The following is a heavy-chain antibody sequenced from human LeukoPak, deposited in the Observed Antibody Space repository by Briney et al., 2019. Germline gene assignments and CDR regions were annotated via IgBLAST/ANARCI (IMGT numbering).Heavy chain of an antibody. V-gene: IGHV3-9*01. D-gene: IGHD3-22*01. CDR1: GFTFDDYA. J-gene: IGHJ3*02. CDR3: ARVEATSTYYYDSNQAFDI. Sequence: GGSLRLSCAASGFTFDDYAMHWVRQAPGKGLEWVSGISWNSGSIGYADSVKGRFIISRDNAKNSLYLQMNSLRAEDTAVYYCARVEATSTYYYDSNQAFDIWGQGTMVTVSS. CDR2: ISWNSGSI.